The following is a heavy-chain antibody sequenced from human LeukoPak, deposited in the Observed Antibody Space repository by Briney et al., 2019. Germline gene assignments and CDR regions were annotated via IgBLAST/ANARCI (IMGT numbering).Heavy chain of an antibody. V-gene: IGHV3-9*01. D-gene: IGHD6-13*01. CDR2: ISWNSGSI. CDR1: GFTFDDYA. Sequence: GGALRLSCAASGFTFDDYAMHWVRQAPGKGLEWVSGISWNSGSIGYADSVKGRFTISRDNAKNSLYLQMNSLRAEDTAVYYCAKTYSSSWYDPYFDYWGQGTLVTVSS. CDR3: AKTYSSSWYDPYFDY. J-gene: IGHJ4*02.